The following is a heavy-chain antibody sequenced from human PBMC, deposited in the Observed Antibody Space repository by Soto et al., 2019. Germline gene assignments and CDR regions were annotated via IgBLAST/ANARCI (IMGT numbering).Heavy chain of an antibody. D-gene: IGHD2-15*01. V-gene: IGHV1-3*01. CDR1: GYTFNNYA. J-gene: IGHJ4*02. Sequence: GASVKVSCKASGYTFNNYAIHWVRQAPGQRLEWMGWINAGNGKTKYSQNFQGRVTITRDTSASTAYMELSSLRSEDTAVYYCARGYCAFDYWGQGTLVTVSS. CDR2: INAGNGKT. CDR3: ARGYCAFDY.